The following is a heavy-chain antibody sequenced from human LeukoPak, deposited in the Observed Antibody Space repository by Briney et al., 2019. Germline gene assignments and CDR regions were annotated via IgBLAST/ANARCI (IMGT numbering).Heavy chain of an antibody. CDR3: ARVEYSSGWYVGHGDY. CDR1: GFPFSSYG. CDR2: LSYDGSNE. D-gene: IGHD6-19*01. V-gene: IGHV3-30*03. Sequence: PGRSLRLSCAASGFPFSSYGMHWVRQAPGKGLEWVAVLSYDGSNEYYADSVKGRFTISRDNAKNSLYLQMNSLRDEDTAVYYCARVEYSSGWYVGHGDYWGQGTLVTVSS. J-gene: IGHJ4*02.